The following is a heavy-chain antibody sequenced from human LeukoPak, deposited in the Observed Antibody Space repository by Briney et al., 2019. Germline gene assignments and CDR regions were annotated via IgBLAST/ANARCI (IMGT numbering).Heavy chain of an antibody. CDR3: ARDLYGDLSLDAFDI. J-gene: IGHJ3*02. CDR2: IIPIFGTV. D-gene: IGHD4-17*01. V-gene: IGHV1-69*05. CDR1: GGTFSSYA. Sequence: GASVKVSCMASGGTFSSYAISWVRQAPGQGLEWMGGIIPIFGTVNYAQKFQGRVTITTDESTSTAYMELSSLRSEDTAVYYCARDLYGDLSLDAFDIWGQGTMVTVS.